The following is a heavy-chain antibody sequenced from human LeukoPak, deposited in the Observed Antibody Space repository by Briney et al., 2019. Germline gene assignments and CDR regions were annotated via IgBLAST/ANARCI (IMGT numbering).Heavy chain of an antibody. J-gene: IGHJ6*02. Sequence: SVKVSCKASGGTFSKYTISWVRQKPGQGLEWMGGIIPIFGTANYAQKFQGRVTITADESTSTAYMELSSLRSEDTAVYYCARAYCGGDCYSGWDYYYYGMDVWGQGTTVTVSS. D-gene: IGHD2-21*02. CDR2: IIPIFGTA. CDR1: GGTFSKYT. V-gene: IGHV1-69*01. CDR3: ARAYCGGDCYSGWDYYYYGMDV.